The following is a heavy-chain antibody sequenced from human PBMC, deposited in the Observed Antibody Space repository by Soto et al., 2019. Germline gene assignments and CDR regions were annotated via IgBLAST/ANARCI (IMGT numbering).Heavy chain of an antibody. CDR3: ARGYCSGGSCHGALDI. Sequence: SVKVSCKASGGTFSSYTISWVRQAPGQGLEWMGRIIPILGMANYAQRFQGRVTITADKSTSTAYMELSSLRSEDTAVYYCARGYCSGGSCHGALDIWGQGTMVTVSS. CDR2: IIPILGMA. J-gene: IGHJ3*02. D-gene: IGHD2-15*01. CDR1: GGTFSSYT. V-gene: IGHV1-69*02.